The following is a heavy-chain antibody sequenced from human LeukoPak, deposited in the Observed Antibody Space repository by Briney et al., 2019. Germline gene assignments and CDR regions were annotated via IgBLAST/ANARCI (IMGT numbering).Heavy chain of an antibody. CDR1: GGSINTDSYY. Sequence: SETLSLTCTVSGGSINTDSYYWSWIRQTPGKGLEWIGYIYFTGTTYYNPSLKSRVTISIDTSKNQFSLRLTSLTAADTAVFYCARADSSSWFDYWGRGSLVTVSS. CDR3: ARADSSSWFDY. V-gene: IGHV4-31*03. CDR2: IYFTGTT. J-gene: IGHJ4*02. D-gene: IGHD6-13*01.